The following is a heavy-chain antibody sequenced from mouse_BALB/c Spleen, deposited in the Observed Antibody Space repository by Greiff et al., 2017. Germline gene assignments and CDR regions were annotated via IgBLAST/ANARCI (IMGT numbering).Heavy chain of an antibody. CDR2: ISNGGGST. D-gene: IGHD1-1*01. CDR3: AKNYGSRHAMDY. Sequence: EVKLVEFGGGLVQPGGSRKLSCAASGFTFSSYTMSWVRQTPEKRLEWVAYISNGGGSTYYPDTVKGRFTISRDNAKNTLYLQMSSLKSEDTAMYYCAKNYGSRHAMDYWGQGTSVTVSS. V-gene: IGHV5-12-2*01. CDR1: GFTFSSYT. J-gene: IGHJ4*01.